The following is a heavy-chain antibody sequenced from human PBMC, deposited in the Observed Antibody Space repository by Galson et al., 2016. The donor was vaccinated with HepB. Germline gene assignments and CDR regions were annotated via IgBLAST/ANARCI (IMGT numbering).Heavy chain of an antibody. CDR2: ISSSSSTV. V-gene: IGHV3-48*01. J-gene: IGHJ4*02. CDR3: ARDGGRGYTYGYFDD. D-gene: IGHD5-18*01. CDR1: GFTFSTYS. Sequence: SLRLSCAASGFTFSTYSMNWVRQAPGKGLEWVSYISSSSSTVYYADSLKGRFTISRDNAKNSLYLQMNSLRAEDTAVFYCARDGGRGYTYGYFDDWGRGTLVTVSS.